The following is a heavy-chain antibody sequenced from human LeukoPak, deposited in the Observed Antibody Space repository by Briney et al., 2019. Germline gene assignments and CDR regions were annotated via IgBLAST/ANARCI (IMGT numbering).Heavy chain of an antibody. J-gene: IGHJ4*02. D-gene: IGHD3-9*01. V-gene: IGHV3-23*01. Sequence: TGGSLRLSCAASGFTFSNYAMSWVRQAPGKGLEWVSVISGSGGSTYYADSVKGRFTISRDNSKNTLYLQMNSLRAEDTAVYYCAKDPAVRYFLHWGQGTLVTVSS. CDR2: ISGSGGST. CDR1: GFTFSNYA. CDR3: AKDPAVRYFLH.